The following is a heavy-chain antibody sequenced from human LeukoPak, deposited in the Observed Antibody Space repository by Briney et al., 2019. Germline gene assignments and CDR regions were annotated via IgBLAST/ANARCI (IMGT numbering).Heavy chain of an antibody. D-gene: IGHD3-10*01. Sequence: KSSETLSLTCTVSGGSISSSSNYWGWIRQPPGKGLEWIGSIYYSGSTHHNPSLKSRVTILVDTSKNQFSLKLSSVTAADTAVYYCARLNYYDSGSYYFDFWGQGTLVTVSS. V-gene: IGHV4-39*01. CDR1: GGSISSSSNY. CDR2: IYYSGST. J-gene: IGHJ4*02. CDR3: ARLNYYDSGSYYFDF.